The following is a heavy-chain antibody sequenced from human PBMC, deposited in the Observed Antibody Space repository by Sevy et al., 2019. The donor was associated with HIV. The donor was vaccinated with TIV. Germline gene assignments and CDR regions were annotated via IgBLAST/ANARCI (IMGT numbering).Heavy chain of an antibody. V-gene: IGHV3-23*01. Sequence: GGSLRLSCTASGFTFRTYAMSWVRQAPGKGLDWVSGKGLEWVSAISGSDGTYYGDSVKGRLTISRDNSKNTEYLQMDSLRAEDTAVYYCAKCGGQDFWSSYSYFDYWGQGALVTVSS. J-gene: IGHJ4*02. D-gene: IGHD3-3*01. CDR1: GFTFRTYA. CDR3: AKCGGQDFWSSYSYFDY. CDR2: ISGSDGT.